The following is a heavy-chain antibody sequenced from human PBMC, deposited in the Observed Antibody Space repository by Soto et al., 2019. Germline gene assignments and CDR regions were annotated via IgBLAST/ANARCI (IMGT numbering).Heavy chain of an antibody. J-gene: IGHJ6*02. V-gene: IGHV3-30-3*01. CDR2: ISYDGSNK. CDR3: ARGSYDFWSGTLWGMDV. D-gene: IGHD3-3*01. CDR1: GFTFSSYA. Sequence: QVQLVESGGGVFQPWRSLRLSCAASGFTFSSYAMHWVRQAPGTGLEWVAVISYDGSNKYYADSVKGRFTISRDNSKNTLYLQMNSLRAEDTAVYYCARGSYDFWSGTLWGMDVCGQGTTVTVSS.